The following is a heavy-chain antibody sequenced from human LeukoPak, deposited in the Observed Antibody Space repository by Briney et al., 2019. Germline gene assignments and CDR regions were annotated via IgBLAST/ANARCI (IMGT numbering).Heavy chain of an antibody. D-gene: IGHD3-3*01. V-gene: IGHV4-59*11. CDR3: ARGLRDFWSGYGVRYFDL. Sequence: SETLSLTCTVSGASISRHYWSWIRQPPGKGLEWIGYVYHDGTTNYNPSLKSRVAISIDTSRNQLSLKLSSMTAADTAVYYCARGLRDFWSGYGVRYFDLWGRGTLVTVSS. CDR1: GASISRHY. J-gene: IGHJ2*01. CDR2: VYHDGTT.